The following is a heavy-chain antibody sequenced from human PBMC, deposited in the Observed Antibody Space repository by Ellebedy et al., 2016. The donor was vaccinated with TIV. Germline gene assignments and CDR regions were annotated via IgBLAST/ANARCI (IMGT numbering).Heavy chain of an antibody. J-gene: IGHJ6*02. D-gene: IGHD4-17*01. CDR2: IRSDGSAK. V-gene: IGHV3-30*02. CDR1: GFSTSG. Sequence: GESLKISCAASGFSTSGMHWVRQPPGKGLEWVAFIRSDGSAKDYADSVTGRFTSSSDDSKNTLYLQMDSLRTEDTALYYCAKEAHPVPTVMAVWGQGTTVTVSS. CDR3: AKEAHPVPTVMAV.